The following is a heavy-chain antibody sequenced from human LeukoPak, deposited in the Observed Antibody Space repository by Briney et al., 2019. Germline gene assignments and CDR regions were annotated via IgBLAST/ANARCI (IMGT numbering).Heavy chain of an antibody. J-gene: IGHJ4*02. CDR1: GPSMIRYY. CDR2: IYYRGST. CDR3: ARGYDGGLALR. D-gene: IGHD3-3*01. V-gene: IGHV4-59*01. Sequence: SATQSLTCTVTGPSMIRYYWSWIRQPPGQGLEWIGQIYYRGSTNYNPSLKRRVTISVDTSKNQLSLKLTSVTAADTAVYYCARGYDGGLALRWGQGTLVTVSS.